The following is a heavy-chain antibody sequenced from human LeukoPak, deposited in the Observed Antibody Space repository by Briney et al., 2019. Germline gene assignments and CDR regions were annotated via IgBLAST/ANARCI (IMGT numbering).Heavy chain of an antibody. CDR3: AKDVQSWPTYFDY. CDR1: GFNVSTKY. Sequence: GGSLRLSCAASGFNVSTKYVNWVRQAPGKGLEWVSVIYSGGTTYYADSVKGRFTISRDNSRNTLNLQMNSLRGEDSAVYYCAKDVQSWPTYFDYWGQGTLVTVSS. CDR2: IYSGGTT. J-gene: IGHJ4*02. V-gene: IGHV3-53*01. D-gene: IGHD1-1*01.